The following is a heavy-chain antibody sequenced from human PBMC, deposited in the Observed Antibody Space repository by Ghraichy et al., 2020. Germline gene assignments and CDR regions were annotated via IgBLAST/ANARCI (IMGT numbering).Heavy chain of an antibody. Sequence: GGSLRLSCAASGFTFDDYAMHWVRQAPGKGLEWVSGISWNSGSIGYADSVKGRFTISRDNAKNSLYLQMNSLRAEDTALYYCAKDYIAWGGYDYSPTFDYWGQGTLVTVSS. V-gene: IGHV3-9*01. J-gene: IGHJ4*02. CDR3: AKDYIAWGGYDYSPTFDY. CDR2: ISWNSGSI. CDR1: GFTFDDYA. D-gene: IGHD5-12*01.